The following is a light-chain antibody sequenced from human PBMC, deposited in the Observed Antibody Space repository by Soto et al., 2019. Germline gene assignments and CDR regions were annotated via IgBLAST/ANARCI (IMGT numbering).Light chain of an antibody. CDR2: EVS. CDR3: YSYRGYYTRV. Sequence: QSVLTQPPSVSAAPGQKVTISCTGTSSDVGGYNFVSWYQQHPGRAPKLLIYEVSRRPSGVSNRFSGSKSGDTASLTISGLQAEDEADYYCYSYRGYYTRVFGTGTKVT. V-gene: IGLV2-14*01. J-gene: IGLJ1*01. CDR1: SSDVGGYNF.